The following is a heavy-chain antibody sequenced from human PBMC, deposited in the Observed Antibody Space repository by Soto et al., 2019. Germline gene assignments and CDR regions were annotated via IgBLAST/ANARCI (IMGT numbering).Heavy chain of an antibody. J-gene: IGHJ1*01. D-gene: IGHD3-22*01. CDR2: TYYRSKWYN. V-gene: IGHV6-1*01. CDR1: RKSAATGTVT. Sequence: SHCLSRTSALSRKSAATGTVTRQRTRPCPYSVLEWLGRTYYRSKWYNDYAESVKSRITINPDTSKNQFSLHLNSVTPEDTAVYYCVRLIGNSWLAFWCQVTLVTSPQ. CDR3: VRLIGNSWLAF.